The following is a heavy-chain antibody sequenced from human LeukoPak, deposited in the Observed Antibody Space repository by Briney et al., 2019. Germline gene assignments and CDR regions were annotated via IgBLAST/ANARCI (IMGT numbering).Heavy chain of an antibody. Sequence: SETLSLTCTVSGGSISSYYWSWIRQPPGKGLEWIGYIYYSGSTNYNPSLNSRVTISVDKSKNQFSLKVKSVTAADTAIYYCARVKSTSWFDYWGQGALVTVSS. V-gene: IGHV4-59*12. J-gene: IGHJ4*02. CDR2: IYYSGST. CDR1: GGSISSYY. D-gene: IGHD2-2*01. CDR3: ARVKSTSWFDY.